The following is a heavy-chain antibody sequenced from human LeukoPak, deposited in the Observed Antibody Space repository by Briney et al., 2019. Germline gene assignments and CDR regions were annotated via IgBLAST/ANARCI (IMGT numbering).Heavy chain of an antibody. Sequence: GGSLRLSCAASGFTFSSYWMSWVRQAPGKGLEWVANIKQDGSEKYYVDSVKGRFTISRDNSKNTLYLQMNSLRAEDTAVYYCATVIAARYYWGQGTLVTVSS. V-gene: IGHV3-7*03. CDR2: IKQDGSEK. CDR3: ATVIAARYY. D-gene: IGHD6-6*01. CDR1: GFTFSSYW. J-gene: IGHJ4*02.